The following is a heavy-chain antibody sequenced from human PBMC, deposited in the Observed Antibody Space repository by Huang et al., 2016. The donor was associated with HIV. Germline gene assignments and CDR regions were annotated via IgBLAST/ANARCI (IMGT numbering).Heavy chain of an antibody. Sequence: QIQLMQSGPELKQPGASVKVSCKASGYTFTSCGITWVRQAPGQGPEWMGWISGSSGDTEDAQKFQGRVTLTTDTSTNIAYMELRSLRSDDTAKYYCARDPKYHRIGYYRQRRGIDIWGQGTMVIVSS. D-gene: IGHD3-22*01. CDR1: GYTFTSCG. CDR3: ARDPKYHRIGYYRQRRGIDI. J-gene: IGHJ3*02. V-gene: IGHV1-18*01. CDR2: ISGSSGDT.